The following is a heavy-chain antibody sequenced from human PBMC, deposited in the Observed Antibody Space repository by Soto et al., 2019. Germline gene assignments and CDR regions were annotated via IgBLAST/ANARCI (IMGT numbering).Heavy chain of an antibody. CDR2: INPSGGST. CDR1: GYTFTSYY. V-gene: IGHV1-46*03. J-gene: IGHJ4*02. CDR3: ARSPGIAVAGTGGYYFDY. Sequence: ASVKVSCKASGYTFTSYYMHWVRQAPGQGLEWMGIINPSGGSTSYAQKFQGRVTMTRDTSTSTVYMELSSLRSEDTAVYYCARSPGIAVAGTGGYYFDYWRQGTLVTVSS. D-gene: IGHD6-19*01.